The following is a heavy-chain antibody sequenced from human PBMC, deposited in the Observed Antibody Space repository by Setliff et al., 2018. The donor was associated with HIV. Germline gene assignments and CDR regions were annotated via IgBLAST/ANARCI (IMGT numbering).Heavy chain of an antibody. J-gene: IGHJ6*02. CDR3: ARAPTLFGVEYYYYFGMDV. V-gene: IGHV1-2*02. Sequence: ASVKVSCKASGYTFTGYYMHWVRQAPGQGLEWMGWINPHSGDTNYAQKFQDRVTMTRDTSVNIAYMQLSRLRSDDTAAYYCARAPTLFGVEYYYYFGMDVWGQGTTVTVSS. CDR1: GYTFTGYY. CDR2: INPHSGDT. D-gene: IGHD3-3*01.